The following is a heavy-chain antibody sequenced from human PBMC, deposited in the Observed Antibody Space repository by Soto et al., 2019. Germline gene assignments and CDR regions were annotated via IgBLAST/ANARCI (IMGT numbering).Heavy chain of an antibody. D-gene: IGHD4-17*01. V-gene: IGHV1-2*04. Sequence: QVQLVQSGAEVKKPGASVKVSCKASGYTFTGFYMHWVRQAPGQGLEWMGWINPNSGDTEYAQNLQDWVTMTRDTSISTAYMELSRLRSDDTAVYYCASGGSSVTREFDYWGQGTLVSVSS. CDR2: INPNSGDT. J-gene: IGHJ4*02. CDR1: GYTFTGFY. CDR3: ASGGSSVTREFDY.